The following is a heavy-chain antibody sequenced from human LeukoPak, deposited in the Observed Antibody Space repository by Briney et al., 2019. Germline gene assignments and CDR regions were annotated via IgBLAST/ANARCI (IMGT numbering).Heavy chain of an antibody. V-gene: IGHV3-23*01. CDR1: GSTLMKEG. Sequence: GGSLRLSCAVSGSTLMKEGLNWVRQAPGKGLEWVSAISNGGETFYADSVKGRFTISRDNSKNTLYLQMNSLRAEHTAVYYCATSFTEILDVPQKWGQGPLVTV. CDR2: ISNGGET. CDR3: ATSFTEILDVPQK. D-gene: IGHD3-22*01. J-gene: IGHJ4*02.